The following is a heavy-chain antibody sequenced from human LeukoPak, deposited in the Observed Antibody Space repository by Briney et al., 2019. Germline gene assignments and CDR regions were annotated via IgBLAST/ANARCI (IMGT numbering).Heavy chain of an antibody. CDR2: LYYGGST. D-gene: IGHD2/OR15-2a*01. CDR1: GGSISSSSYH. J-gene: IGHJ6*02. CDR3: ARHSCTTSSCTGFYGMDV. Sequence: SATLSLTCTVSGGSISSSSYHWGWNRQAPGTGLEWIANLYYGGSTYYNPSLKRRVSISVDTSKNQFSLKLSSVTAADTAVYYCARHSCTTSSCTGFYGMDVWGQGTSDSV. V-gene: IGHV4-39*01.